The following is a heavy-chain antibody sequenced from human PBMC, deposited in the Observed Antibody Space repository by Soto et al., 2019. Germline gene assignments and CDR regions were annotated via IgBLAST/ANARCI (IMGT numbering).Heavy chain of an antibody. Sequence: QVQLQQWGAGLLKPSETLSLTCAVHGGSFSGFYWTWIRQPPGKGLEWIGEINHSGSSNDNPPLKSRFTISLDTCRNQFYLSPNSVTAADTAVYYSARIAGPWYFDLWGGGTLVTVSS. V-gene: IGHV4-34*01. D-gene: IGHD2-21*01. CDR3: ARIAGPWYFDL. CDR1: GGSFSGFY. J-gene: IGHJ2*01. CDR2: INHSGSS.